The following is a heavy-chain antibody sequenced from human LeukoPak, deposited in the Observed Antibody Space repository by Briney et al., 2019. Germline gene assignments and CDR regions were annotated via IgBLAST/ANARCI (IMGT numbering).Heavy chain of an antibody. J-gene: IGHJ4*02. CDR2: ISWDGGST. CDR1: GFTFDDYT. CDR3: AKGGKEDTVDY. Sequence: PGGSLRLSCAASGFTFDDYTMLWVRQAPGKGLEWVSLISWDGGSTYYADSVKGRFTISRDNSKNSLYLQMNSLRTEDTALYYCAKGGKEDTVDYWGQGTLVTVSS. V-gene: IGHV3-43*01. D-gene: IGHD5-18*01.